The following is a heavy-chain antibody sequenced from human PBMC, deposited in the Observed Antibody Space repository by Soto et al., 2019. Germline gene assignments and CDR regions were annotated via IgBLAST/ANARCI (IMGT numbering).Heavy chain of an antibody. CDR1: GFTFSSYG. J-gene: IGHJ4*02. CDR3: ATDGAPDVEMATSFCDF. D-gene: IGHD5-12*01. CDR2: ISYDGSNK. V-gene: IGHV3-30*03. Sequence: QVQLVESGGGVVQPGRSLRLSCAASGFTFSSYGMHWVRQAPGKGLEWVAVISYDGSNKYYADSVKGRFTISRDNSKNTRYLQMNSLRAEDTSVYYCATDGAPDVEMATSFCDFWGQGTLVTVSS.